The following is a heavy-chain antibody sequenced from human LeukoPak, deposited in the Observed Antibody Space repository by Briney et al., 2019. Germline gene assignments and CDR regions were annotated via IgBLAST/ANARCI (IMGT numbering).Heavy chain of an antibody. CDR2: INWNSGRT. D-gene: IGHD3-3*01. CDR1: GFRFGDYG. J-gene: IGHJ6*04. V-gene: IGHV3-20*04. CDR3: ARHKTDDLWIGGYMDV. Sequence: GGSLRLSCATSGFRFGDYGMTWVRQVPGKGLEWVSGINWNSGRTGYADSVKGRFTISRDNAKNSLYLQMNSLRAEDTALYYCARHKTDDLWIGGYMDVWGKGTTVTVSS.